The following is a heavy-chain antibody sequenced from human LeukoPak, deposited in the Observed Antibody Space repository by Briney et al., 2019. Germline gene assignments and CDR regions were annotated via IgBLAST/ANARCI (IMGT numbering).Heavy chain of an antibody. V-gene: IGHV3-48*02. D-gene: IGHD2/OR15-2a*01. Sequence: GGSLRLSCEGSGFTFRRYSMHWVRQAPGKGLEWVSYISVSGGVRSYADSVKGRFTISRDDARNSLYLQMNSLKDEDTAVYYCARDRGYFYDQLDYWGQGTLVTVSS. CDR1: GFTFRRYS. CDR2: ISVSGGVR. CDR3: ARDRGYFYDQLDY. J-gene: IGHJ4*02.